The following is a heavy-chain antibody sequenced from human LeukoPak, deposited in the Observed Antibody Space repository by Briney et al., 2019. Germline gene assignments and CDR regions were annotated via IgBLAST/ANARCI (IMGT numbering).Heavy chain of an antibody. D-gene: IGHD3-10*01. CDR3: ARGDLWFGTLFDY. J-gene: IGHJ4*02. Sequence: PSETLSLTCTVSGGSISSYYWSWIRQPPGKGLEWIGYIYYSGSTNYNPSLKSRVTIPVDTSKNQFSLKLSSVTAADTAVYYCARGDLWFGTLFDYWGQGTLVTVSS. CDR2: IYYSGST. CDR1: GGSISSYY. V-gene: IGHV4-59*01.